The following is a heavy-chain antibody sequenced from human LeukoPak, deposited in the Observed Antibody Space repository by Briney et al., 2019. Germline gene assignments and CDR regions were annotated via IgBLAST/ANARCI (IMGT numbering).Heavy chain of an antibody. V-gene: IGHV1-69*13. J-gene: IGHJ4*02. Sequence: SVKVSCKASGGTFSSYAISWVRQAPGQGLEWMGGIIPIFGTANYAQRFQGKVTITADESTSTAYMELSSLRSEDTAVYYCARTSYCGGDCLDYWGQGTLVTVSS. CDR2: IIPIFGTA. CDR3: ARTSYCGGDCLDY. CDR1: GGTFSSYA. D-gene: IGHD2-21*02.